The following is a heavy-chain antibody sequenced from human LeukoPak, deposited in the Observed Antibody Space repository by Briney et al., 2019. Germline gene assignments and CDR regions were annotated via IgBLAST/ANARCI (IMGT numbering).Heavy chain of an antibody. CDR2: IYYSGST. CDR3: TRAVITFGASVAKGFDC. CDR1: GASISSSSYY. V-gene: IGHV4-39*07. Sequence: SETLSLTCTVSGASISSSSYYWGWIRQSPGKGLEWIGSIYYSGSTYFNPSLKSRVTMSLDTSKNQFSLNLSSVTAADTAVYYCTRAVITFGASVAKGFDCWGQGTLVTVSS. J-gene: IGHJ4*02. D-gene: IGHD3-16*01.